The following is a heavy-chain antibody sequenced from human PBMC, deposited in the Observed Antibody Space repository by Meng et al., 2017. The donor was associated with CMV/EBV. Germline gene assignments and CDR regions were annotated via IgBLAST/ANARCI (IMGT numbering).Heavy chain of an antibody. V-gene: IGHV3-30*04. Sequence: GGSLRLSCAASGFTFSSYAMHWVRQAPGKGLEWVAVISYDGSNKYYADSVKGRFTISRDNSNNTLYLQMNSLRAEDTAVYYCASAEIFGIRLYFDYWGQGTLVTVSS. CDR1: GFTFSSYA. D-gene: IGHD3-3*01. CDR2: ISYDGSNK. J-gene: IGHJ4*02. CDR3: ASAEIFGIRLYFDY.